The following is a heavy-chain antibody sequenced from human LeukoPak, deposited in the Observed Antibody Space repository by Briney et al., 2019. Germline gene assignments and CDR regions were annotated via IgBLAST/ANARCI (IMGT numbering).Heavy chain of an antibody. CDR1: GYTFTSYD. CDR2: MNPNSGNT. V-gene: IGHV1-8*01. J-gene: IGHJ5*02. CDR3: ARLGAYCSSTSCYIDWFDP. Sequence: ASVTVSCKASGYTFTSYDINWVRQATGQGLEWMGWMNPNSGNTGYAQKFQGRVTMTRNTPTSTAYMELSSLRSEDTAVYYCARLGAYCSSTSCYIDWFDPWGQGTLVTVSS. D-gene: IGHD2-2*02.